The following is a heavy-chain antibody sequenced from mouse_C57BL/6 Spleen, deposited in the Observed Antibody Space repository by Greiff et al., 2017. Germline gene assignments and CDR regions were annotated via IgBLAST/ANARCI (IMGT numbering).Heavy chain of an antibody. J-gene: IGHJ4*01. V-gene: IGHV5-17*01. Sequence: EVQLVESGGGLVKPGGSLKFSCAASGFTFSDYGMHWVRQAPEKGLEWVAYISSGSSTIYYADTVKGRFTISRDNAKNTLFLQMTSLRSEDTAMYYFARIGRYAMDYWGQGTSVTVSS. CDR2: ISSGSSTI. CDR3: ARIGRYAMDY. CDR1: GFTFSDYG.